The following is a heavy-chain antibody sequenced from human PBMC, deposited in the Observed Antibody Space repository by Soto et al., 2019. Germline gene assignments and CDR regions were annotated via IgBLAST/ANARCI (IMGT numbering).Heavy chain of an antibody. V-gene: IGHV3-30*18. J-gene: IGHJ4*01. Sequence: SLRLSCVASGFTFSSYGIHWVRQAPGKGLEWVAVISSDGNTKYYADSVKGRFTISRDNSKNTLYLQMDSLRPEDTAVYYCAKEVAVAGDFDYWGHGTRVTVSS. CDR3: AKEVAVAGDFDY. CDR1: GFTFSSYG. D-gene: IGHD6-19*01. CDR2: ISSDGNTK.